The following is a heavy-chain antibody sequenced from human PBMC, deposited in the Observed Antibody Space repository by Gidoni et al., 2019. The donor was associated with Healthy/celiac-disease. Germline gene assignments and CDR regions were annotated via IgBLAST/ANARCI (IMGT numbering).Heavy chain of an antibody. Sequence: QVQLQESGPGLVKPSQTMSITCTVSDGSIRSGSYYWSWLRQPAGKGLEWIGRIYTSGITNYNPSLKSRVTISVDTSKTQFSLKLSSVTAADTAVYYCARDAPYYDFWSGYSAYYYYMDVWGKGTTVTVSS. CDR2: IYTSGIT. V-gene: IGHV4-61*02. J-gene: IGHJ6*03. D-gene: IGHD3-3*01. CDR3: ARDAPYYDFWSGYSAYYYYMDV. CDR1: DGSIRSGSYY.